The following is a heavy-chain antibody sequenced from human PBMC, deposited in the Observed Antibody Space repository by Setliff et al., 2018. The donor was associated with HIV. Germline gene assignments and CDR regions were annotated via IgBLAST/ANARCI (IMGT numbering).Heavy chain of an antibody. Sequence: ASVKVSCKASGYTFTDYYIHWVRQAPGQGLEWMGWINPNSGGAIFAQKFQGRVTLTRDTSISAAYMELSRLKSDDTDVYYCATITVAGTGAFDIWGQGTMVTVS. D-gene: IGHD6-19*01. CDR3: ATITVAGTGAFDI. CDR2: INPNSGGA. J-gene: IGHJ3*02. CDR1: GYTFTDYY. V-gene: IGHV1-2*02.